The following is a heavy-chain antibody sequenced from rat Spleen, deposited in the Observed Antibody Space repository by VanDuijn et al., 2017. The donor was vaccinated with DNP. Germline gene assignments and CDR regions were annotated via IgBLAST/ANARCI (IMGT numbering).Heavy chain of an antibody. J-gene: IGHJ4*01. D-gene: IGHD5-1*01. CDR3: ARVQLGYYALDA. V-gene: IGHV5-31*01. Sequence: EVQLVESGGDLVQPGRSLKLSCVASRFTFNSYWMAWIRQVPGKGLEWVASISASGGSTSYRDSVKGRFTISRDNAKSTLYLQMDSLRSEETATYYCARVQLGYYALDAWGQGTSVTVSS. CDR1: RFTFNSYW. CDR2: ISASGGST.